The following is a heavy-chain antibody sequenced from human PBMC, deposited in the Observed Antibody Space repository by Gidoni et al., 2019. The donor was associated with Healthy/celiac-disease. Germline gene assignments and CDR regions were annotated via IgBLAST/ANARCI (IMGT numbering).Heavy chain of an antibody. J-gene: IGHJ5*02. V-gene: IGHV4-39*01. CDR2: IYYSERP. D-gene: IGHD4-17*01. CDR3: ARRNDYGDYYSWFDP. CDR1: GGSISRSSYY. Sequence: QLQLQESGPGLVKPSETLSLTCTVSGGSISRSSYYWGWIRPPPGNGLEWFGSIYYSERPYYNPSLKSRVTVSVDTSKNQFSLKLSSVTAADTAVYYCARRNDYGDYYSWFDPWGQGTLVTVSS.